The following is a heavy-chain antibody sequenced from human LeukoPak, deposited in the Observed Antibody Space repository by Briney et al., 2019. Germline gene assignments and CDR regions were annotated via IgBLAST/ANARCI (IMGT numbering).Heavy chain of an antibody. V-gene: IGHV1-24*01. CDR3: ATSLVPDSSGYYQNWFDP. D-gene: IGHD3-22*01. J-gene: IGHJ5*02. CDR2: FDPEDGET. Sequence: ASVTVSCKGSGYTLTELSMHWVRQTPGKGLEWMGGFDPEDGETIYAQKFQGRVTMTEDTSTDTAYMELSSLRSEDTAVYYCATSLVPDSSGYYQNWFDPWGQGTLVTVSS. CDR1: GYTLTELS.